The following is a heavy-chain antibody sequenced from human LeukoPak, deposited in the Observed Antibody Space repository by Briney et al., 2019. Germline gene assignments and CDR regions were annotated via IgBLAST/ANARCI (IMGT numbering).Heavy chain of an antibody. Sequence: SETLSLTCTVSGGSVSSGSYYWSWIRQPPGKGLEWIGYIYYSGSTNYNPSLKSRVTISVDTSKNQFSLKLSSVTAADTAVYYCASYGYVWGSYRQEAFDIWGQGTMVTVSS. CDR1: GGSVSSGSYY. CDR3: ASYGYVWGSYRQEAFDI. V-gene: IGHV4-61*01. D-gene: IGHD3-16*02. CDR2: IYYSGST. J-gene: IGHJ3*02.